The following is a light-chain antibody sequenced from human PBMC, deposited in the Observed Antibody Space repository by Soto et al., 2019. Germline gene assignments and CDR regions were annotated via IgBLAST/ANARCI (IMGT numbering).Light chain of an antibody. CDR3: QQYRGYWT. CDR2: KAS. Sequence: DIQMTQSPSTLSASVGDRVTISCRASQNINSWLAWYQQKPGKAPHLLIYKASNLQSGVPSRFSGSGSGTEFTLTISSLQPDDFASYYCQQYRGYWTCGQGTKVEIK. CDR1: QNINSW. J-gene: IGKJ1*01. V-gene: IGKV1-5*03.